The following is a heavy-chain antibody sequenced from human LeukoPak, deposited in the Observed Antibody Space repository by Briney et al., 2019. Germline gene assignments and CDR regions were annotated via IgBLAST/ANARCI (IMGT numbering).Heavy chain of an antibody. CDR3: TRIDYYYDSGSYWPFDY. V-gene: IGHV3-49*04. J-gene: IGHJ4*02. Sequence: GGSLRLSCRVSGFNFGDYSISWVRQAPAKGLEWVGFIRSKTYGGTTEYAASVKGRFTISRDDSKTIAYLQMRSLKTEDTAMYYCTRIDYYYDSGSYWPFDYWGQGTLVTVSS. D-gene: IGHD3-10*01. CDR2: IRSKTYGGTT. CDR1: GFNFGDYS.